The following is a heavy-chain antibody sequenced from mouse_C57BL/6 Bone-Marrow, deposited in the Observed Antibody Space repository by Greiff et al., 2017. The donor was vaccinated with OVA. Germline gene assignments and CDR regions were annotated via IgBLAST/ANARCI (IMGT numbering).Heavy chain of an antibody. CDR1: GFTFSSYG. Sequence: EVQGVESGGDLVKPGGSLKLSCAASGFTFSSYGMSWVRQTPDTRLEWVATISSGGSYTYYPDSVKGRFTISRDNAKNTLYLQMSSLKSEDTAMYYCAREKVYYYGSYAMDYWGQGTSVTVSS. J-gene: IGHJ4*01. CDR2: ISSGGSYT. CDR3: AREKVYYYGSYAMDY. D-gene: IGHD1-1*01. V-gene: IGHV5-6*01.